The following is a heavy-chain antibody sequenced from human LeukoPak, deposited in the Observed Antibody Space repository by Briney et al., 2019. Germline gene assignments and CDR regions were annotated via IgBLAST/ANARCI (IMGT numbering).Heavy chain of an antibody. Sequence: GGSLRLSCAASGFTFSSYWMHWVRQAPGKGLVWVSGINSDGRSTSYADSVKGRFTISRDNAKNTLYLQMNSLRAEDTAVYYCARDPPKTTRDTVTPENYWGQGTLVTVSS. CDR3: ARDPPKTTRDTVTPENY. V-gene: IGHV3-74*01. CDR2: INSDGRST. D-gene: IGHD4-11*01. J-gene: IGHJ4*02. CDR1: GFTFSSYW.